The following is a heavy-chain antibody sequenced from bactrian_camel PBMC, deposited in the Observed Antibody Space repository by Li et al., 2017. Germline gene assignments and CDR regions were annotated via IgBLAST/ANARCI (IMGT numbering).Heavy chain of an antibody. CDR3: SVDRGPWPCEVSLGVGDY. J-gene: IGHJ4*01. CDR1: GYDYTPNY. V-gene: IGHV3S53*01. CDR2: IDSDGST. Sequence: HVQLVESGGGSVQAGGSLRLSCAASGYDYTPNYMVVGWFRQATGKEREGLAAIDSDGSTSYADSVKGRFTISQDNAKSTLYLQMNNLKPEDTAMYYCSVDRGPWPCEVSLGVGDYWGQGTQVTVS. D-gene: IGHD3*01.